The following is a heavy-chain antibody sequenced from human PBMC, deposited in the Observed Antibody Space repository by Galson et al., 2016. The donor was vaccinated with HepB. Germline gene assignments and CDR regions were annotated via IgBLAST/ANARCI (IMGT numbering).Heavy chain of an antibody. J-gene: IGHJ5*01. CDR1: GYSFTNNW. Sequence: QSGAEVKKPGESLKISCKGSGYSFTNNWIGWVRQMPGKGLEWMGIIYPGDPDTRYSPSFQGQVSIPVDKSITTAYLQWSSLKASDTAIYYCARRGITFGGIIVQTFDFWGQGTLVTVSS. CDR2: IYPGDPDT. D-gene: IGHD3-16*02. V-gene: IGHV5-51*01. CDR3: ARRGITFGGIIVQTFDF.